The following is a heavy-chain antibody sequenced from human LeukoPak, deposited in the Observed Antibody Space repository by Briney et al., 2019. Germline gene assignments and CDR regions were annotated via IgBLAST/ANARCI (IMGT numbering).Heavy chain of an antibody. CDR2: INHSGST. V-gene: IGHV4-34*01. D-gene: IGHD3-22*01. CDR3: ASPDSSGYYYPFDY. Sequence: PSETLSLTCAVYGGSFSGYYWSWIRQPPGKGLEWIGEINHSGSTNYNPSLKSRVTISVDTSKNQFSLKLSSVTAADTAVYYCASPDSSGYYYPFDYWGQGTLVTVSS. J-gene: IGHJ4*02. CDR1: GGSFSGYY.